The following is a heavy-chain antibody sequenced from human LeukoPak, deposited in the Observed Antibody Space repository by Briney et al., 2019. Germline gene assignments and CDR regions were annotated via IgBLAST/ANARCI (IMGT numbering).Heavy chain of an antibody. CDR1: GGSFSGDN. Sequence: SETLSLTCAVYGGSFSGDNWSWICHRPGKGAGGMGEINHSGSTNYNPSLKSRVTISVDTSKNQFSLKLSSVTAADTAVYYCARSAMDVWGKGTTVTVSS. CDR3: ARSAMDV. J-gene: IGHJ6*04. V-gene: IGHV4-34*01. CDR2: INHSGST.